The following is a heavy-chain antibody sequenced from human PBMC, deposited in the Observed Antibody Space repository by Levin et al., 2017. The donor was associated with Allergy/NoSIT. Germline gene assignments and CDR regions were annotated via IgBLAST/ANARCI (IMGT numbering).Heavy chain of an antibody. V-gene: IGHV3-9*01. Sequence: SCAASGFTFDDYAMHWVRQAPGKGLEWVSGISWNSGSIGYADSVKGRFTISRDNAKNSLYLQMNSLRAEDTALYYCAKDNSPLYSRGYFDYWGQGTLVTVSS. D-gene: IGHD6-13*01. CDR2: ISWNSGSI. CDR1: GFTFDDYA. J-gene: IGHJ4*02. CDR3: AKDNSPLYSRGYFDY.